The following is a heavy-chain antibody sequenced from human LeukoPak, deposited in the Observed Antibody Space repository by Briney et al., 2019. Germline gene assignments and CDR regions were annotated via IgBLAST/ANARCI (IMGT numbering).Heavy chain of an antibody. Sequence: ASVKVSCKASGYTFTSYGISWVRQAPGQGLEWMGGIIPIFGTANYAQKFQGRVTITTDESTSTAYMELSSLRSEDTAVYYCAREGAAAEDVNWFDPWGQGTLVTVSS. CDR1: GYTFTSYG. D-gene: IGHD6-25*01. J-gene: IGHJ5*02. V-gene: IGHV1-69*05. CDR2: IIPIFGTA. CDR3: AREGAAAEDVNWFDP.